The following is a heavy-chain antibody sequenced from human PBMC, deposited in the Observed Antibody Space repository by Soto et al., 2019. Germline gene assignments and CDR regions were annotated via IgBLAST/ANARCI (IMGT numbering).Heavy chain of an antibody. D-gene: IGHD1-26*01. V-gene: IGHV3-53*04. J-gene: IGHJ4*02. CDR1: GFTVSSNY. Sequence: GGSLRLSCAASGFTVSSNYMSWVRQAPGKGLEWVSVIYSGGSTYYADSVKGRFTISRHNSKNTLYLQMNSLRAEDTAVYYCAREGPTSETYFDYWGQGTLVTVSS. CDR2: IYSGGST. CDR3: AREGPTSETYFDY.